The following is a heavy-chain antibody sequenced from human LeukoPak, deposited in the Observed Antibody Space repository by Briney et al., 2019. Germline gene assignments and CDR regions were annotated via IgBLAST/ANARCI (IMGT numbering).Heavy chain of an antibody. CDR3: ARDYELELPPGYGY. V-gene: IGHV1-2*02. CDR2: INPNSGGT. Sequence: GASVKVSCKASGYTFTGYYMHWVRQAPGQGLEWMGWINPNSGGTNYAQQFQGRVTMTRDTSISTAYMELSRLRSDDTAVYYCARDYELELPPGYGYWGQGTLVTVSS. J-gene: IGHJ4*02. D-gene: IGHD1-7*01. CDR1: GYTFTGYY.